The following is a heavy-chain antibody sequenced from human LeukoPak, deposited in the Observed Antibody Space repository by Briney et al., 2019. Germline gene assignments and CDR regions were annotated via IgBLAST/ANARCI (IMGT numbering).Heavy chain of an antibody. CDR1: GFTVSSNY. D-gene: IGHD3-22*01. V-gene: IGHV3-53*01. Sequence: GGSLRLSCAASGFTVSSNYMSWVRQAPGKGLEWVSVIYSGGSTYYADSVKGRFTISRDNSKNTLYLQMSSLRAEDTAVYYCARSGYYYGSSGYYYASYFDYWGQGTLVTVSS. J-gene: IGHJ4*02. CDR2: IYSGGST. CDR3: ARSGYYYGSSGYYYASYFDY.